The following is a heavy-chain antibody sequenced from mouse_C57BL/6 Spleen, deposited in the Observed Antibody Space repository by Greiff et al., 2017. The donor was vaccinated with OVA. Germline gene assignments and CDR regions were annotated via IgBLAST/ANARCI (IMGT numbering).Heavy chain of an antibody. J-gene: IGHJ3*01. D-gene: IGHD2-3*01. CDR2: IYPGDGDT. CDR1: GYAFSSYW. CDR3: ASEGYYPAWFAY. Sequence: VQLVESGAELVKPGASVKISCKASGYAFSSYWMNWVKQRPGKGLEWIGQIYPGDGDTNYNGKFKGKATLTADKSSSTAYMQLSSLTSEDSAVYFCASEGYYPAWFAYWGQGTLVTVSA. V-gene: IGHV1-80*01.